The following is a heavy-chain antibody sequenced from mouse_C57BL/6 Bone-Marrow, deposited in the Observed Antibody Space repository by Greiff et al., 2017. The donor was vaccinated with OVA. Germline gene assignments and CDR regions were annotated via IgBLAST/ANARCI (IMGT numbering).Heavy chain of an antibody. V-gene: IGHV5-9*01. CDR1: GFTFSSYT. Sequence: EVKVVESGGGLVKPGGSLKLSCAASGFTFSSYTMSWVRQTPEKRLEWVATISGDGGNTYYPDSVKGRFTISRDNARNTLYLQMSSLRSEDTALYYCARHRDYWGQGTTLTVSS. CDR3: ARHRDY. J-gene: IGHJ2*01. CDR2: ISGDGGNT.